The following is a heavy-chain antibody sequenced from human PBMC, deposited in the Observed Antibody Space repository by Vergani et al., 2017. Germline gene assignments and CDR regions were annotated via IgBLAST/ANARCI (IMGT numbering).Heavy chain of an antibody. CDR2: IWYDGSKE. CDR1: GYTLSSHA. J-gene: IGHJ4*02. V-gene: IGHV3-33*06. CDR3: AKDLAHYDSSGYFLDH. Sequence: QVQLEESGGGVVQPVRSLRLSCAGSGYTLSSHALHCVRQAPGKGLEWVAFIWYDGSKEYYADSVKGRFTPSRDNSKNTLYLQRNNLRAADTAVYYCAKDLAHYDSSGYFLDHWGQGTLVTVSS. D-gene: IGHD3-22*01.